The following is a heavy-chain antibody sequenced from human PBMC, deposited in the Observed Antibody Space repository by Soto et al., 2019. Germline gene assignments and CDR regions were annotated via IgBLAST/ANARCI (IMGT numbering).Heavy chain of an antibody. CDR1: GFTFSNYE. Sequence: GGSLRLSCTASGFTFSNYEMTWVRQAPGKGLEWVSYLSTSGSTMYYADSVKGRFTISRDNAKNSLFLQMNSLRAEDTAVYYCARENSPAGLDVWGQGTTVTVSS. J-gene: IGHJ6*02. V-gene: IGHV3-48*03. D-gene: IGHD6-13*01. CDR2: LSTSGSTM. CDR3: ARENSPAGLDV.